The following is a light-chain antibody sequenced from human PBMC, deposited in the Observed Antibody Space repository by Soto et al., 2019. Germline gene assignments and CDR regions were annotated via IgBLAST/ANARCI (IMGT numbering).Light chain of an antibody. CDR1: QSVSSY. CDR2: GAS. Sequence: EIVLTQSPATLSLSPGERATLSCRASQSVSSYLAWYQQKPGQAPRLLIYGASSRETGIPARFSGSGAGTECTRTISSLEPEDFAVDYCQQRSNWPITFGQGTRLEIK. V-gene: IGKV3-11*01. J-gene: IGKJ5*01. CDR3: QQRSNWPIT.